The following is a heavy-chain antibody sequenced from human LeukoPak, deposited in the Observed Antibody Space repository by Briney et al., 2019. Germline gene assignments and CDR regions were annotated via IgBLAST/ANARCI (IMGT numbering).Heavy chain of an antibody. CDR1: GGSISGSSYY. V-gene: IGHV4-39*07. J-gene: IGHJ4*02. CDR3: ARGLSVGRGDNKLYYFDY. CDR2: ISYSGTT. D-gene: IGHD3-10*01. Sequence: SETLSLTCTVSGGSISGSSYYWGWIRQPPGKGLEWIGTISYSGTTHDNPSLKSRVIISVDTSKKQFSLRLSSVTAADTAAYYCARGLSVGRGDNKLYYFDYWGQGPLVTVSS.